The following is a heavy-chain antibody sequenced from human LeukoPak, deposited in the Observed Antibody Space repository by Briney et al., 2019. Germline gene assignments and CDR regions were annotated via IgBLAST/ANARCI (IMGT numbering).Heavy chain of an antibody. V-gene: IGHV7-4-1*02. D-gene: IGHD2-15*01. Sequence: ASVKVSCKASGYSFTRNAMNWVRQVPGQGLEWMGWINTNAGNPTYAQDFTGRFVFSLDTSVSTAYLQISSLQAEDTAIYYCARASGYCSCLRCYLHFDHWGQGTLVTVSS. CDR2: INTNAGNP. J-gene: IGHJ4*02. CDR3: ARASGYCSCLRCYLHFDH. CDR1: GYSFTRNA.